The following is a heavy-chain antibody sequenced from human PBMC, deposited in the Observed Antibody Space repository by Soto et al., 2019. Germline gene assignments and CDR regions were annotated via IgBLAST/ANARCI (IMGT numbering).Heavy chain of an antibody. CDR3: ARDGEGF. Sequence: EVQLVESGGGLVQPGGSLRLSCAASGVTFSSNWMHWVRRVPGRGLVWVSRINTDGSRTSYEDSVEGRFTISSDNGKNTVYLQMSSLSAEDTAVYYCARDGEGFWGQGTLVTVSS. J-gene: IGHJ4*02. CDR1: GVTFSSNW. D-gene: IGHD2-21*01. V-gene: IGHV3-74*01. CDR2: INTDGSRT.